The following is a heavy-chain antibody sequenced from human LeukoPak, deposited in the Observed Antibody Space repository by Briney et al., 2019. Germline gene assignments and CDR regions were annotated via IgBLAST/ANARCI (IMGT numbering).Heavy chain of an antibody. D-gene: IGHD3-3*01. CDR2: ISYDGSNK. CDR1: GFTFSSYG. CDR3: AKDERYDFWSGYYSPGDY. V-gene: IGHV3-30*18. Sequence: GGSLRLSCAASGFTFSSYGMHWVRQAPGKGLEWVAVISYDGSNKYYADSVKGRFTISRDNSKNTLYLQMNSLRAEDTAVYYCAKDERYDFWSGYYSPGDYWGQGTLVTVSS. J-gene: IGHJ4*02.